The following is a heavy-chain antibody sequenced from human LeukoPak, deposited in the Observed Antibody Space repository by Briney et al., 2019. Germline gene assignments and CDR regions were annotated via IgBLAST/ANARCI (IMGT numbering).Heavy chain of an antibody. CDR1: GGTFSSYA. CDR3: ARLIAVAGTVFDY. D-gene: IGHD6-19*01. Sequence: VASVKVSCKASGGTFSSYAISWVRQAPGQGLEWMGGIIPIFGTANYAQKFQGRVTITADKSTSTAYMELSSLRSEDTAVYYCARLIAVAGTVFDYWGQGTLVTVSS. CDR2: IIPIFGTA. V-gene: IGHV1-69*06. J-gene: IGHJ4*02.